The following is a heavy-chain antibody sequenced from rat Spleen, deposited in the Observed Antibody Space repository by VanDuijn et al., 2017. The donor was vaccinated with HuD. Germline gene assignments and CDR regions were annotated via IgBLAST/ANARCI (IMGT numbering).Heavy chain of an antibody. V-gene: IGHV5-27*01. CDR2: ISTGDSNN. D-gene: IGHD1-1*01. CDR1: GFTFSNYY. CDR3: SRDDYYSAVFDY. Sequence: EVQLVESGGGLVQPGRSLKLSCAASGFTFSNYYMAWVRQAPTKGLEWVTYISTGDSNNYYPDSVKGRFTISRDNAKTTLYLQMDSLRSEDTATYYCSRDDYYSAVFDYWGQGVMVTVSS. J-gene: IGHJ2*01.